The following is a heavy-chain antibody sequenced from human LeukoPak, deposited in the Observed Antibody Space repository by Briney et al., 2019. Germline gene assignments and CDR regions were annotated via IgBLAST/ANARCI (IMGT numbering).Heavy chain of an antibody. CDR2: LSGSGGGT. V-gene: IGHV3-23*01. Sequence: GGSLRLSCAASGFTFSSYTQNWVRQAPGKGLEWVSALSGSGGGTYYADSVKGRFTISRDNSKNTLYLQMNSLRVDDTAVYYCAKGGWRAGDGMNVWGQGATVTVSS. J-gene: IGHJ6*02. CDR3: AKGGWRAGDGMNV. D-gene: IGHD6-19*01. CDR1: GFTFSSYT.